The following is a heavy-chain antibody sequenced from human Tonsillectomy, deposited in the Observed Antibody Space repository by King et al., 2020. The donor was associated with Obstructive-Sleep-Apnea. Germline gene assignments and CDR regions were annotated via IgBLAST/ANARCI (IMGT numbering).Heavy chain of an antibody. CDR2: IYYSGDT. CDR3: ARLTVLTGYFDY. Sequence: QLQESGPGLVKPSETVSLTCTVSGDSISSISYFWGWIRLPPGKGLEWIGSIYYSGDTYYNPSLKSRVSISVDTSKNEYSLKLSSVTAADTAIYYCARLTVLTGYFDYWGQGTLVTVSS. CDR1: GDSISSISYF. J-gene: IGHJ4*02. D-gene: IGHD3-9*01. V-gene: IGHV4-39*07.